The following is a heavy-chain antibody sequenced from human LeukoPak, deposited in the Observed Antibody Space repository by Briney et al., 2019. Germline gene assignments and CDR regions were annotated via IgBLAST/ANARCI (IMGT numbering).Heavy chain of an antibody. V-gene: IGHV3-23*01. CDR1: GFTFSSYA. Sequence: GRSLRLSCAASGFTFSSYAMSWVRQAPGKGLEWVSAISGSGGSTYYADSVKGRFTISRDNSKNTLYLQMNSLRAEDTAVYYCAKAARIGYSSSWYPDYWGQGTLVTVSS. J-gene: IGHJ4*02. CDR2: ISGSGGST. CDR3: AKAARIGYSSSWYPDY. D-gene: IGHD6-13*01.